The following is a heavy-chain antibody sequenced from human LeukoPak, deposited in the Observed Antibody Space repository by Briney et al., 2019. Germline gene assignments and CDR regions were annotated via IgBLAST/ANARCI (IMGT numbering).Heavy chain of an antibody. CDR3: ARGAGYSSSWRPLGDWFDP. CDR1: GGSFSGYY. CDR2: IKHSAST. J-gene: IGHJ5*02. Sequence: SETLSLTCAVYGGSFSGYYWSWIRQPPGKGLEWIGEIKHSASTNYNPSLKSRVTISVDTCKNQFSLKLSSVTAADTAVYYCARGAGYSSSWRPLGDWFDPWGQGTLVTVSS. V-gene: IGHV4-34*01. D-gene: IGHD6-13*01.